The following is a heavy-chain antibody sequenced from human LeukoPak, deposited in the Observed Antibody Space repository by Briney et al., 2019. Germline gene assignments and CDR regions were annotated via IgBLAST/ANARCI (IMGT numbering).Heavy chain of an antibody. CDR1: GFTFSSYW. V-gene: IGHV3-7*01. J-gene: IGHJ6*03. CDR3: ARGAVPAAMGYYYYMDV. CDR2: IKQDGSEK. Sequence: GGSLRLSCAASGFTFSSYWMSWVRQAPGKGLEWVANIKQDGSEKYYVDSVKGRFTISRDNAKNSLYLQMNSLRAEDTAVYYCARGAVPAAMGYYYYMDVWGKGTTVTVSS. D-gene: IGHD2-2*01.